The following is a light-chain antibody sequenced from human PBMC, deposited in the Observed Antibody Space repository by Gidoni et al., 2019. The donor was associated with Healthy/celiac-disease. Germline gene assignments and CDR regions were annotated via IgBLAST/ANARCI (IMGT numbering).Light chain of an antibody. V-gene: IGKV3D-15*01. CDR1: QSVSSN. CDR3: QQYNNWPPWT. J-gene: IGKJ1*01. CDR2: GAS. Sequence: EIVLTQSPATLSVSPGERATLSCRASQSVSSNLAWYQQKPGQVPRLRIYGASTRATGIPARFSGSGSGREFTLTISSLQSEDFAVYYCQQYNNWPPWTFGQGTKVEIK.